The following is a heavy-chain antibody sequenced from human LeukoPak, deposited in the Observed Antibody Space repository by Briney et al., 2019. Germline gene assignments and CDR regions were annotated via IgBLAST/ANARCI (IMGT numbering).Heavy chain of an antibody. CDR3: ARDRTDIVVVPAAIDY. CDR2: ISAYNGNT. J-gene: IGHJ4*02. CDR1: GYTFTSYG. Sequence: GASVKVSCKASGYTFTSYGISWVRQAPGQGLEWMGWISAYNGNTNYAQKLQGRVTMTTDTSTSTAYMELRSLRSDDTAVYYCARDRTDIVVVPAAIDYWGQGTLVTVSS. D-gene: IGHD2-2*01. V-gene: IGHV1-18*01.